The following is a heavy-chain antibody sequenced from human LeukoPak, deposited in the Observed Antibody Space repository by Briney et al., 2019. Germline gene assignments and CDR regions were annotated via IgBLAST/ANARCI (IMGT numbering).Heavy chain of an antibody. CDR2: IWYDGSNK. V-gene: IGHV3-33*01. J-gene: IGHJ4*02. D-gene: IGHD2-2*01. CDR3: ARDFSPDIVVVPAAWLDY. CDR1: GFTFSSYG. Sequence: GGSLRLSCAASGFTFSSYGMHWVRQAPGKGLEWVAVIWYDGSNKYYADSVKGRFTISRDNSKNTLYLQMNSLRAEDTAVYYCARDFSPDIVVVPAAWLDYWGQGTLVTVSS.